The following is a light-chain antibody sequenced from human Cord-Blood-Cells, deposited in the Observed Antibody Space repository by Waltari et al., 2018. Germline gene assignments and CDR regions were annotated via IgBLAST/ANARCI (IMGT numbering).Light chain of an antibody. CDR2: LNSDGSH. J-gene: IGLJ3*02. CDR1: SGHSSYA. CDR3: QTWGTGIQV. V-gene: IGLV4-69*01. Sequence: QLVLTQSPPASASLGASVTLTCTLTSGHSSYAIAWHQQQPEKGPRYLMKLNSDGSHSKGDGIPDRFSGSSSGAERYLTISSLQSEDEADYYCQTWGTGIQVFGGGTKLTVL.